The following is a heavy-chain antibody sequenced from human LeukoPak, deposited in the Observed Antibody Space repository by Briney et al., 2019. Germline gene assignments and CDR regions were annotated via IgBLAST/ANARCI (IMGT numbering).Heavy chain of an antibody. J-gene: IGHJ6*02. V-gene: IGHV3-53*01. Sequence: GGSLRLSCAASGFIVSSKYMSWVRQAPGKGLEWVSGVYSNGNTYYADPVEGRFTISRDNSKSTLYLQMNSLRAEDTAVYYCGSSTFHYYYHGMDVWGQGATVTVSS. D-gene: IGHD2/OR15-2a*01. CDR1: GFIVSSKY. CDR3: GSSTFHYYYHGMDV. CDR2: VYSNGNT.